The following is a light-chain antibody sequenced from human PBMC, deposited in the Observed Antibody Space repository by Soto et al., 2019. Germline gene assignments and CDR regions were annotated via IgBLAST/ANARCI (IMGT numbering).Light chain of an antibody. CDR1: QDISNY. Sequence: DIQMTQSPSSLSASVGDRVTITCHASQDISNYLNWYQQKPGKAPKLLIYDASNLETGVPSRFSGSGSGTDFTFTISSLQPEDIATYYCQQYDNLPPITVGQGTRLEIK. V-gene: IGKV1-33*01. CDR2: DAS. CDR3: QQYDNLPPIT. J-gene: IGKJ5*01.